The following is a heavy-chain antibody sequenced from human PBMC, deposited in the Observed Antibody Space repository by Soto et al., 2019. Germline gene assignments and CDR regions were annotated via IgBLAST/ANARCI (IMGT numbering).Heavy chain of an antibody. Sequence: SVKVSCKASGFTFSSYTISWVRQAPGQGLEWMGRIIPILGIANYAQKFQGRVTITADKSTSTAYMELSSPRSEDTAVYYCARSSSTSWPTGGYDYWGQGTLVTVSS. CDR3: ARSSSTSWPTGGYDY. V-gene: IGHV1-69*02. CDR2: IIPILGIA. D-gene: IGHD2-2*01. CDR1: GFTFSSYT. J-gene: IGHJ4*02.